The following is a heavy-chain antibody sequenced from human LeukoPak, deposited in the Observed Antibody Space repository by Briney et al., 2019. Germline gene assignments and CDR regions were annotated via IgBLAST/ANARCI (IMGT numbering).Heavy chain of an antibody. D-gene: IGHD2-21*02. J-gene: IGHJ4*02. CDR2: INPNSGGT. CDR3: ARGYCSGDCFTLFDY. Sequence: ASVKVSCRASGYMFTGYYMHWVRQAPGQGLEWMGWINPNSGGTNYAQKFQGRVTMTRDTSISTAYMELSSLRSDDTAVYYCARGYCSGDCFTLFDYWGQGTLVTVSS. CDR1: GYMFTGYY. V-gene: IGHV1-2*02.